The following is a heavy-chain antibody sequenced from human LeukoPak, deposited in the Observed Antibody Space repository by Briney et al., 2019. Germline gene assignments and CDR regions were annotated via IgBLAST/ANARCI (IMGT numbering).Heavy chain of an antibody. CDR2: ISGDGGTT. CDR1: GFNFDAHA. CDR3: AKRSGSPHNFDY. V-gene: IGHV3-43*02. D-gene: IGHD1-14*01. J-gene: IGHJ4*02. Sequence: PGGSLRLSCAASGFNFDAHAMNWVRQAPGKPLEWVSLISGDGGTTHYADSVKGRFTISRDNSGNSLYLQMKSLRTEDTALYYCAKRSGSPHNFDYWGRGTLVTVSS.